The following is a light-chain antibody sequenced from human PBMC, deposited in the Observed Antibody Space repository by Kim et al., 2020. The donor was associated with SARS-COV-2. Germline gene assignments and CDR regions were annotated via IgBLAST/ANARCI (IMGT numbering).Light chain of an antibody. Sequence: SSELTQDPVVSVALGQTVRITCQGDSLRSYYASWYQQKPGQAPVLVIYGKNNRPSGIPDRFSGSSSGNTASLTITGAQAEDEADYYCNSRDSSGNHSYVF. CDR3: NSRDSSGNHSYV. J-gene: IGLJ1*01. CDR2: GKN. V-gene: IGLV3-19*01. CDR1: SLRSYY.